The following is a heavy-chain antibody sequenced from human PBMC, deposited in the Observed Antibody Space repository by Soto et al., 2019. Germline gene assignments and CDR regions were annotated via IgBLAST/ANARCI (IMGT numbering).Heavy chain of an antibody. CDR2: ISAYNGNT. D-gene: IGHD3-22*01. CDR3: ARDHSIDYDSSGYTPYFDY. J-gene: IGHJ4*02. CDR1: GYTFTSYG. Sequence: ASVKVSFKASGYTFTSYGISWVRQAPGQGLEWMGWISAYNGNTNYAQKLQGRVTMTTDTSTSTAYMELRSLRSDDTAVYYCARDHSIDYDSSGYTPYFDYWGQGTLVTVSS. V-gene: IGHV1-18*04.